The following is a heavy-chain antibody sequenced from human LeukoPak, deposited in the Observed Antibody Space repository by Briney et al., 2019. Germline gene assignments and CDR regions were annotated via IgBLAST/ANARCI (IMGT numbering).Heavy chain of an antibody. V-gene: IGHV4-39*01. D-gene: IGHD3-22*01. CDR1: GDSISYSRYY. Sequence: SETLSLTCSVSGDSISYSRYYWAWIRQPPGKGLEWIGSVDWSGSTNYNPSLKSRVTISVDTSKNQFSLKLSSVTAADTAVYYCARHFPRTPIVGIQHWGQGTLVTVSS. CDR2: VDWSGST. J-gene: IGHJ1*01. CDR3: ARHFPRTPIVGIQH.